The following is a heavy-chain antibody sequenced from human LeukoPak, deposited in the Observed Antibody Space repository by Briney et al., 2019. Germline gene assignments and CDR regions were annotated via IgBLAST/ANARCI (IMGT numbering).Heavy chain of an antibody. D-gene: IGHD6-13*01. CDR2: IIPIFGTA. V-gene: IGHV1-69*05. CDR3: ARAAADVIDY. CDR1: GYTFTSYY. Sequence: SVKVSCKASGYTFTSYYIHWVRQAPGQGLEWMGGIIPIFGTANYAQKFQGRVTITTDESTSTAYMELSSLRSEDTAVYYCARAAADVIDYWGQGTLVTVSS. J-gene: IGHJ4*02.